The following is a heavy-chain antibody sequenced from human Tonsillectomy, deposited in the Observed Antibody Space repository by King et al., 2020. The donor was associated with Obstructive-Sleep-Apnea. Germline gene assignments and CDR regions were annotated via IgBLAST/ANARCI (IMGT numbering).Heavy chain of an antibody. Sequence: LVESGGGLVQPGGSLKLSCAASGFTFSGSAMHWVRQASGKGLEWVGRIRSKANSYATEYAASVKGRFTISRDDSKNTAYLQMNSLKTEDTAVYYCTRRDSYADYWGQGTLVTVSS. CDR2: IRSKANSYAT. CDR3: TRRDSYADY. CDR1: GFTFSGSA. J-gene: IGHJ4*02. V-gene: IGHV3-73*01. D-gene: IGHD5-18*01.